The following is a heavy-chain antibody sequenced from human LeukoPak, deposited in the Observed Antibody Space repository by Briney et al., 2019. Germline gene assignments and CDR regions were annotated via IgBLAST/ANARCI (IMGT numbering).Heavy chain of an antibody. Sequence: SVKVSCKASGGTFSSYAISWVRQAPGQGLEWMGGIIPIFGTANYAQKFQGRVTITADESTSTAYMELSSLRSEDTAVYYCASDSYYYDSSGPFDYWGQGTLVTVSS. CDR3: ASDSYYYDSSGPFDY. CDR2: IIPIFGTA. D-gene: IGHD3-22*01. J-gene: IGHJ4*02. V-gene: IGHV1-69*13. CDR1: GGTFSSYA.